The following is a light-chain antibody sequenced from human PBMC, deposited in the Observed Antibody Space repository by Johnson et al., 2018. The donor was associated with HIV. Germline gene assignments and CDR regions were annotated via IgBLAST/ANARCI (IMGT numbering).Light chain of an antibody. J-gene: IGLJ1*01. CDR2: DNN. CDR3: GTWDSSLSAVV. V-gene: IGLV1-51*01. CDR1: SSNIGNNY. Sequence: QSVLTQPPSVYAAPGQKVTISCSGSSSNIGNNYVSWYQQLPGTAPKLLIYDNNKRPSGIPDRFSGSKSATSATLAITGLQTGDEADYYCGTWDSSLSAVVFGTGTKVTVL.